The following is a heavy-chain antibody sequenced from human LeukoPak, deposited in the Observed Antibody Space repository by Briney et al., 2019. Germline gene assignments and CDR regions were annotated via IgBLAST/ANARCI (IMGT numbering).Heavy chain of an antibody. Sequence: SETLSLTCTVSGGSLSSYYWSWIRQPAGKGLEWIGRIYTSGTNNYNPSLKSRVTMSVDTSKNQFSLKLSSVTAADTAVYYCARDRVSGGYSNHDAFDIWGQGTMVTVSS. CDR3: ARDRVSGGYSNHDAFDI. D-gene: IGHD4-11*01. CDR1: GGSLSSYY. V-gene: IGHV4-4*07. CDR2: IYTSGTN. J-gene: IGHJ3*02.